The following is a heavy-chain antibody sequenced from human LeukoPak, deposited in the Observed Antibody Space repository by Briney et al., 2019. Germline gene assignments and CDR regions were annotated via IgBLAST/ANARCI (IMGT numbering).Heavy chain of an antibody. V-gene: IGHV4-39*07. CDR2: IYYSGST. J-gene: IGHJ3*02. Sequence: SETLSLTCTVSGGSISSSSYYWGWIRQPPGKGLEWNGSIYYSGSTYYNPSLKSRVTISVDTSKNQFSLKLSSVTAADTAVYYCARDPIRITMIVVPRWAFDIWGQGTMVTVSS. CDR1: GGSISSSSYY. D-gene: IGHD3-22*01. CDR3: ARDPIRITMIVVPRWAFDI.